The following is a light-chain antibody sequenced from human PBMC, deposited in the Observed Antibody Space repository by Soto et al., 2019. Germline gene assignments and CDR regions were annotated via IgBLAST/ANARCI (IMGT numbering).Light chain of an antibody. J-gene: IGKJ2*01. V-gene: IGKV1-39*01. CDR2: AAS. Sequence: DIQMTQSPSSLSASVGDRVTITCRASQSISSYFNWYQQKPGKAPKLLIYAASSLQSGVPSSFSGSGSGTDFTLTISRLQPEDFATYYCQQSYSTLYTVGQGTKLEIK. CDR3: QQSYSTLYT. CDR1: QSISSY.